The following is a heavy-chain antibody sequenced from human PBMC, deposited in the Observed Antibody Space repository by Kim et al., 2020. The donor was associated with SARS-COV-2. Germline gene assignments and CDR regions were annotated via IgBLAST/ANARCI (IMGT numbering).Heavy chain of an antibody. D-gene: IGHD3-22*01. CDR2: MNPNSGNT. Sequence: ASVKVSCKASGYTFTSYDINWVRQATGQGLEWMGWMNPNSGNTGYAQKFQGRVTMTRNTSISTAYMELSSLRSEDTAVYYCARDSAAIFTTYYYDSSGYGYWGQGTLVTVSS. CDR3: ARDSAAIFTTYYYDSSGYGY. J-gene: IGHJ4*02. V-gene: IGHV1-8*01. CDR1: GYTFTSYD.